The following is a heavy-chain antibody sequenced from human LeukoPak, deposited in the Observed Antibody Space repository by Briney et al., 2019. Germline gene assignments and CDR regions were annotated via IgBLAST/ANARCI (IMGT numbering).Heavy chain of an antibody. D-gene: IGHD3-16*01. J-gene: IGHJ3*02. V-gene: IGHV4-59*01. CDR2: IYYSGST. Sequence: PSETLSLTCTVSGGSISSYYWSWIRQPPGKGLEWIGYIYYSGSTNYNPSLKSRVTISVDTSKNQFSLKLSSVTAADTAVYYCAREGGDDYVWVSTFDIWGQGTMVTVSS. CDR3: AREGGDDYVWVSTFDI. CDR1: GGSISSYY.